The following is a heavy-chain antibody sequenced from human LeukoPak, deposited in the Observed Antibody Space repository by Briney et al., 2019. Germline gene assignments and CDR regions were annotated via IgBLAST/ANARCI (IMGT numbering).Heavy chain of an antibody. J-gene: IGHJ5*02. Sequence: ASVTVSCKSSGYTFTSYAISWVRQAPGQGLEWMGWISAYNGNTNYAQKFQSRVTMTKDTSTSTAYMELRSLRSDDTAVYYCARDYNFREKYNWFDPWGQGTLVTVSS. CDR1: GYTFTSYA. D-gene: IGHD1-20*01. CDR3: ARDYNFREKYNWFDP. CDR2: ISAYNGNT. V-gene: IGHV1-18*01.